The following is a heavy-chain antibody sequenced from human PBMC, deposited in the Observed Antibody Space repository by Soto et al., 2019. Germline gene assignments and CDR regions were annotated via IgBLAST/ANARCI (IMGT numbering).Heavy chain of an antibody. Sequence: GESLKISCAASGFSFSTYGMAWVRQVPGKGPEWVSAISGRGDATFYPDSMKDRFTISRDNSKNTLYLDMITLRAEDTAIYYCAKEAGSRQPFDYWGQGTLVTVSS. J-gene: IGHJ4*02. V-gene: IGHV3-23*01. CDR1: GFSFSTYG. CDR3: AKEAGSRQPFDY. CDR2: ISGRGDAT. D-gene: IGHD6-13*01.